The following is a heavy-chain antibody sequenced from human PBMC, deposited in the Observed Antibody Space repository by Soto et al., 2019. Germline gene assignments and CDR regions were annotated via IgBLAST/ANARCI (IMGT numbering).Heavy chain of an antibody. CDR2: ISGNGDGT. Sequence: EVQVLAPGGGLVQPGGSLRLPCAASEFTFSNYAMSWVRQAPGKGLEWVSTISGNGDGTHYADSVKGRFTISRDNSKSTLYLQMNSLRAEDTAVYYCARGISVSYPYWFDPWGQGTLVTVSS. V-gene: IGHV3-23*01. CDR3: ARGISVSYPYWFDP. D-gene: IGHD1-26*01. CDR1: EFTFSNYA. J-gene: IGHJ5*02.